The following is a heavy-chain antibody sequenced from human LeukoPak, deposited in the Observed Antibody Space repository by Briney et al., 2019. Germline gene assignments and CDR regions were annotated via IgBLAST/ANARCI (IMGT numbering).Heavy chain of an antibody. D-gene: IGHD3-9*01. CDR1: GYTFTTYW. V-gene: IGHV5-51*01. CDR3: ARPILEYDILTGYYNLPFGY. J-gene: IGHJ4*02. Sequence: GESLKISCKVSGYTFTTYWIGWVRQMPGKGLEWMGIIYPADSDTRYSPSFQGQVTISADKSISTAYLQWSSLKASDTAMYYCARPILEYDILTGYYNLPFGYWGQGTLVTVSS. CDR2: IYPADSDT.